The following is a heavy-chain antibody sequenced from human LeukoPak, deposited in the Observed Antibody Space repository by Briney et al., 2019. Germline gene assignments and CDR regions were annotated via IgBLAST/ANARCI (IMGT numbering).Heavy chain of an antibody. V-gene: IGHV1-69*05. J-gene: IGHJ6*03. CDR2: IIPIFGTA. Sequence: SVKVSCEASVDTFSSYSISCVPQAPGQGLEWMGGIIPIFGTANYAQKFQGRVTITTDESTSTAYLELSSLRSEDTAVYYCARNTIFGVVGRVPYYYMDVWGKGTTVTVSS. CDR1: VDTFSSYS. D-gene: IGHD3-3*01. CDR3: ARNTIFGVVGRVPYYYMDV.